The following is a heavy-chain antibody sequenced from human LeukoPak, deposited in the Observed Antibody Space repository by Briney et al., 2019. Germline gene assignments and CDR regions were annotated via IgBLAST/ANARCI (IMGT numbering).Heavy chain of an antibody. J-gene: IGHJ5*02. D-gene: IGHD6-13*01. V-gene: IGHV7-4-1*02. Sequence: ASVKVSCKASGYTFTSYDINWVRQAPGQGLEWMGWINTNTGNPTYAQGFTGRFVFSLDTSVSTAYLQISSLKAEDTAVYYCARAWGGSRWYNWFDPWGQGTPVPVSS. CDR1: GYTFTSYD. CDR3: ARAWGGSRWYNWFDP. CDR2: INTNTGNP.